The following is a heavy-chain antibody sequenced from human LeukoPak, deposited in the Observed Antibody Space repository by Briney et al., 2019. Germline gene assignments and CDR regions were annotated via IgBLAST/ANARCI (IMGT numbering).Heavy chain of an antibody. Sequence: SETLSLTCAVYGGSFSGYYWSWIRQPPGKGLEWIGEINHSGSTIYNPSLKSRVTISVDTSKNQFSLKLSSVTAADTAVYYCARVYNWNDLFDYWGQGTLVTVSS. V-gene: IGHV4-34*01. D-gene: IGHD1-1*01. J-gene: IGHJ4*02. CDR2: INHSGST. CDR1: GGSFSGYY. CDR3: ARVYNWNDLFDY.